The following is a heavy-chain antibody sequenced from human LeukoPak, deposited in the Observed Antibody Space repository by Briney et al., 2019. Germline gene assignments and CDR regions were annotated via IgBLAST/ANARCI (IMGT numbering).Heavy chain of an antibody. Sequence: SSETLSLTCAVYGGSFSGYYWSWIRQPPGKGLEWIGEINHSGSTNYNPSLKSRVTISVDTSKNQFSLKLSSVTAADTAVYYCARDCSSTSCYMGYYYYGMDVWGQGTTVTVSS. J-gene: IGHJ6*02. CDR2: INHSGST. V-gene: IGHV4-34*01. CDR1: GGSFSGYY. D-gene: IGHD2-2*02. CDR3: ARDCSSTSCYMGYYYYGMDV.